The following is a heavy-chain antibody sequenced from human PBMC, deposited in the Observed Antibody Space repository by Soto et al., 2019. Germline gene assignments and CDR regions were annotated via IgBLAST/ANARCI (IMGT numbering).Heavy chain of an antibody. CDR1: GFSFSNYA. CDR3: AKEALPEHYGDTLCKS. J-gene: IGHJ5*02. Sequence: EVQLLESGGGLVQPGGSLRLSCEASGFSFSNYAMSWVRQSPGKGLEWVSTFSAGGRADYEDSVKGRFTIANDTSKSTAHLQASSLRAEDTAVYYGAKEALPEHYGDTLCKSWGQRTRVTVSS. CDR2: FSAGGRA. D-gene: IGHD4-17*01. V-gene: IGHV3-23*01.